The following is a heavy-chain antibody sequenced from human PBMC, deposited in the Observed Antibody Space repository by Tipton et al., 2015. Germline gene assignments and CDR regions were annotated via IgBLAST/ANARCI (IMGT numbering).Heavy chain of an antibody. D-gene: IGHD6-19*01. J-gene: IGHJ4*02. CDR1: GFKFSTYS. CDR3: VKEHISGWPALDY. CDR2: ISGNGRAI. V-gene: IGHV3-43*01. Sequence: SLRLSCAASGFKFSTYSIHWVRQRPGKGLEWVSVISGNGRAIQYADSVKGRFIVSRDNGKNFVYLQMNSLRNEDTALYHCVKEHISGWPALDYWGQGTLVTVSS.